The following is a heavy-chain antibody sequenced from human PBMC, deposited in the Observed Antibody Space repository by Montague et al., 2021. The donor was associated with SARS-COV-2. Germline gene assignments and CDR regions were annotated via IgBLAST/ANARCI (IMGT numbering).Heavy chain of an antibody. V-gene: IGHV3-30*18. Sequence: SLRLSCAASGFTFSYYGMFWVRQAPCKGPEWVALIPADGRNIYYADSVKGRFTVSRDTSMNTLYLQMNSLRVEDTAMYYCAKGLSCRFDLWGHGTLVIVSS. J-gene: IGHJ5*02. CDR1: GFTFSYYG. CDR2: IPADGRNI. CDR3: AKGLSCRFDL. D-gene: IGHD2-2*01.